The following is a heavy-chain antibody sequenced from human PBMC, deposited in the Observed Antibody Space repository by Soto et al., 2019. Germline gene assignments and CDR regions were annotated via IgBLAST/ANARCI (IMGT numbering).Heavy chain of an antibody. D-gene: IGHD3-3*01. CDR2: IYYSGST. J-gene: IGHJ6*02. Sequence: SETLSLTCTVSGGSISSYYWSWIRQPPGKGLEWIGYIYYSGSTNYDPSLKSRVTISVDTSKNQFSLKLSSVTAADTAVYYCARGYDFWSGYSHYYYYYYGMDVWGQGTTVTVSS. CDR3: ARGYDFWSGYSHYYYYYYGMDV. V-gene: IGHV4-59*01. CDR1: GGSISSYY.